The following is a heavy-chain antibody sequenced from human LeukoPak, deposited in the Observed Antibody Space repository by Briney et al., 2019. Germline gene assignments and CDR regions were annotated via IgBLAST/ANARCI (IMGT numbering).Heavy chain of an antibody. CDR1: GYTFTSYD. Sequence: ASVKVSCKASGYTFTSYDITWVRQAPGQGLEWMGGIIPIFGTANYAQKFQGRVTITADESTSTAYMELSSLRSEDTAVYYCARSMEQWLVRGTQTFFDYWGQGTLVTVSS. V-gene: IGHV1-69*13. D-gene: IGHD6-19*01. CDR2: IIPIFGTA. CDR3: ARSMEQWLVRGTQTFFDY. J-gene: IGHJ4*02.